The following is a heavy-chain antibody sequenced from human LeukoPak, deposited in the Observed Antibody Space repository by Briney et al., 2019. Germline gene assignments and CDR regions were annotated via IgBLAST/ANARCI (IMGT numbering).Heavy chain of an antibody. CDR2: ISSSGTYI. V-gene: IGHV3-21*01. CDR1: GFTFSSYT. Sequence: GGSLRLSCAASGFTFSSYTMNWVRQAPGKGLEWVSSISSSGTYIYYADSLRGRFTISRDNAKNSLYLQMHSLKVEDTAVYYCASWSGYLFDYWGQGILVTVSS. J-gene: IGHJ4*02. D-gene: IGHD3-3*01. CDR3: ASWSGYLFDY.